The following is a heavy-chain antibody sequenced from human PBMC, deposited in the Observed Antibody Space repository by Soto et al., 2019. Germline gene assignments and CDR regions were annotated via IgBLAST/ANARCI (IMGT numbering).Heavy chain of an antibody. J-gene: IGHJ4*02. CDR3: ARRDWNGGYCEL. V-gene: IGHV3-74*01. Sequence: GWSLRLSCAVSGFTFSGYWMHLVRQVPGKRLVWVSRISGDGSSAHYADFAKGRFTISRDNAKNTVYLQMNSLRVDDTAVYYCARRDWNGGYCELWGQGIVVTVSS. CDR1: GFTFSGYW. D-gene: IGHD1-1*01. CDR2: ISGDGSSA.